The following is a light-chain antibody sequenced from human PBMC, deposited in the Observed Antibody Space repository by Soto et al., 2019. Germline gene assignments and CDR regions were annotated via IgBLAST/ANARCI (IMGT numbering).Light chain of an antibody. CDR3: QQYDSLPQYT. V-gene: IGKV1-33*01. J-gene: IGKJ2*01. Sequence: DIQMTQSPSSLSVSVGDRVTITCQASQDISNYLNWYQQKPGKAPKLLIYDAANLETGVPSRFSGSGSGTDFTFTISSLQPEDIATYYWQQYDSLPQYTFGQGNKLEIK. CDR2: DAA. CDR1: QDISNY.